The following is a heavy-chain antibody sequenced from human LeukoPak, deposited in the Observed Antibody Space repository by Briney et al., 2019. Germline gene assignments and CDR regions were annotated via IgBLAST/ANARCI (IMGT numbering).Heavy chain of an antibody. V-gene: IGHV4-39*01. CDR1: GDSISTSSYY. J-gene: IGHJ4*02. CDR3: ARSYYYDYRQIDY. CDR2: IYYSGST. Sequence: SETLSLTCTVSGDSISTSSYYWGWIRQPPGKGLEWLGSIYYSGSTYYNPSLKSRVTIAVDTSKNQFSLNLYSVTAADTAVFYCARSYYYDYRQIDYWGQGTLVTVSS. D-gene: IGHD3-22*01.